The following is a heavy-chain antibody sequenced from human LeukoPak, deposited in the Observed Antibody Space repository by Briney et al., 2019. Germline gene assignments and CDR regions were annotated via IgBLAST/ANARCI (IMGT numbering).Heavy chain of an antibody. CDR1: GGSINSYY. Sequence: SETLSLTCTVSGGSINSYYWSWIRQPPGKGLEWVGYIYYIGKTNYNPSLKSRVTISLDTSKNQVSLILTSVTAADTAVYYCARLAVATTSWFDPWGQGTLVTVSS. CDR3: ARLAVATTSWFDP. V-gene: IGHV4-59*01. CDR2: IYYIGKT. D-gene: IGHD2-15*01. J-gene: IGHJ5*02.